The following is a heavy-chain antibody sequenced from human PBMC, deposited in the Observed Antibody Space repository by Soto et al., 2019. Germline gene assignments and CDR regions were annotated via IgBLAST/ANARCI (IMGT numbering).Heavy chain of an antibody. CDR3: ARGGASPYYYYYGMDV. D-gene: IGHD2-15*01. V-gene: IGHV1-2*04. CDR2: INPNSGGT. CDR1: GYTFTGYY. J-gene: IGHJ6*02. Sequence: ASVKVSCKASGYTFTGYYMHWVRQAPGQGLEWMGWINPNSGGTNYAQKFQGWVTMTRDTSISTAYMELSRLRSDDTAVYYCARGGASPYYYYYGMDVWGQGTTVTVSS.